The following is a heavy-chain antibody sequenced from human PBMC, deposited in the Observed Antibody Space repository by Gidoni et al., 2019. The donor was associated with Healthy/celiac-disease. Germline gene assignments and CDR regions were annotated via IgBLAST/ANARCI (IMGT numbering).Heavy chain of an antibody. CDR1: GFTFSDYY. D-gene: IGHD5-12*01. Sequence: QVQLVESGGGWGKPGGYLRLSCGASGFTFSDYYMSWIRPAPGKGLECVSYLRISSSYPNFADSVNGRFPLSRDNAKNSLYLPMNRLRAADTAVYYCAKGGYDSYSYGMDVWGQGTTVTVSS. J-gene: IGHJ6*02. CDR2: LRISSSYP. CDR3: AKGGYDSYSYGMDV. V-gene: IGHV3-11*06.